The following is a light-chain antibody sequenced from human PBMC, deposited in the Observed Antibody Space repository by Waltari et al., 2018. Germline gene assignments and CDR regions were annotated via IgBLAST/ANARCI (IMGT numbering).Light chain of an antibody. Sequence: DIVMTQSPLSLPVTPGEPASISCRSSQSLLHSNGYNCLDWYLQKPGQSPQLLIYLGSNRASGVPDRFSGSGSGTDFTLTISSLQPDDFATYFCQQTYSVPLTFGGGTRVEIK. CDR2: LGS. CDR1: QSLLHSNGYNC. V-gene: IGKV2-28*01. CDR3: QQTYSVPLT. J-gene: IGKJ4*01.